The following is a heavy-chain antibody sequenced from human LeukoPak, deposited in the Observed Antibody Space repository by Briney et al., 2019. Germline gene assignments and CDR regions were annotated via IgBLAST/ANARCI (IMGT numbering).Heavy chain of an antibody. Sequence: ESLKISCKGAGYTFTGYYIHLVRQPPLQRINWTGWSKPNSGNTNYAQKFQGRVTMIRDTSISTVSMELSRLRFDDTAVYYCASGRTIFYYYMDVWGKATTVTISS. V-gene: IGHV1-2*02. J-gene: IGHJ6*03. D-gene: IGHD3-3*02. CDR1: GYTFTGYY. CDR3: ASGRTIFYYYMDV. CDR2: SKPNSGNT.